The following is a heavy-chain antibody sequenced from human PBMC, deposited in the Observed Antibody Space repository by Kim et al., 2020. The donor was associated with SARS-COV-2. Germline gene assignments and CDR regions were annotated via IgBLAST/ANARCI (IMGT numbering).Heavy chain of an antibody. CDR3: ASDCGVSCYSGSRFLFYF. Sequence: GGSLRLSCAASGFTVSNNYMSWVRQAPGKGLEWVSVIYSGGSTYYEDSVKGRFTISRDTSKNTLYLQMNSLRAEDTAVYYCASDCGVSCYSGSRFLFYFRGQRTLVSFSS. D-gene: IGHD2-15*01. J-gene: IGHJ4*01. V-gene: IGHV3-66*01. CDR2: IYSGGST. CDR1: GFTVSNNY.